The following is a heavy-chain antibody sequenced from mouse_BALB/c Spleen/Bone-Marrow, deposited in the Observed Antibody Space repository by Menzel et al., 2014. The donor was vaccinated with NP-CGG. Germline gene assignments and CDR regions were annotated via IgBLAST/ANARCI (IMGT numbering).Heavy chain of an antibody. CDR1: GFTFTDYY. J-gene: IGHJ4*01. CDR2: IRNKANGYTT. V-gene: IGHV7-3*02. Sequence: EVQVVESGGGLVQPGGSLRLSCATSGFTFTDYYMSWVRQPPGKALEWLGFIRNKANGYTTEYSASVKGRLTISRDNSQSILYLQMNTLRAEDSATYYCARDDAMDYWGQGTSVTVSS. CDR3: ARDDAMDY.